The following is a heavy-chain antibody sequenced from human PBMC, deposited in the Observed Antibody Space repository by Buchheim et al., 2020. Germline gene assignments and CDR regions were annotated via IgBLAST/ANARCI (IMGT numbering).Heavy chain of an antibody. Sequence: QVQLVESGGGVVQPGRSLRLSCAASGFTFSSYGMHWVRQAPGKGLEWVAFIRYDGSNKYYADSVKGRFTISRDNSKNTLYLQMNSLEAEDTAVYYCAKGTRGSPSGAEYFQHWGQGTL. CDR1: GFTFSSYG. CDR3: AKGTRGSPSGAEYFQH. V-gene: IGHV3-30*02. D-gene: IGHD1-26*01. J-gene: IGHJ1*01. CDR2: IRYDGSNK.